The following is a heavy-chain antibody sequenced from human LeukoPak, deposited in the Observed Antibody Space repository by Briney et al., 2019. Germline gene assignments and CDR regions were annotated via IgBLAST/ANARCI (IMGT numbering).Heavy chain of an antibody. D-gene: IGHD2-8*01. CDR1: GFTFDDYA. CDR2: ISWNSGSI. Sequence: PGRSLRLSCAASGFTFDDYAMHWVRRAPGKGLEGVSGISWNSGSIGYADSVKDRFTISRDNAKTSLYLQMNSLRAEDTALYYCAKDRYARTSLFDYWGQGTLVTVSS. V-gene: IGHV3-9*01. J-gene: IGHJ4*02. CDR3: AKDRYARTSLFDY.